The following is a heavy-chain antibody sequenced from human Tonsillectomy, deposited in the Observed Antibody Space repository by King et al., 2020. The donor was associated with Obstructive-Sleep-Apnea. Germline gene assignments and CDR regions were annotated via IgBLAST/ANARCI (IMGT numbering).Heavy chain of an antibody. J-gene: IGHJ6*02. CDR2: ISYDGSNK. Sequence: VQLVQSGGGVVQPGRSLRLSCAASGFTFSSYGMHWVRQAPGKGLEWVAVISYDGSNKYYADSVKGRFTISRDNSKNTLYLQMNSLRAEDTAVYYCAKDILTGYYNVPYYYGMDVWGPGTTVTVSS. D-gene: IGHD3-9*01. CDR3: AKDILTGYYNVPYYYGMDV. CDR1: GFTFSSYG. V-gene: IGHV3-30*18.